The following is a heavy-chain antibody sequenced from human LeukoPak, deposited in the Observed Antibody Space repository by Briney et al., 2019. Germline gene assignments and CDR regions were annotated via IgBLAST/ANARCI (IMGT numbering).Heavy chain of an antibody. CDR3: ARALRSQDAFDF. Sequence: GASVKVSCKASGYTFTSYYMHWVRQAPGQGLEWMGIINPSGGSTSYAQKLQGRVTMTRDTSTSTVYMELSSLRSEDTAVYYCARALRSQDAFDFWCQGTMVTVSS. CDR1: GYTFTSYY. D-gene: IGHD3-3*01. J-gene: IGHJ3*01. V-gene: IGHV1-46*04. CDR2: INPSGGST.